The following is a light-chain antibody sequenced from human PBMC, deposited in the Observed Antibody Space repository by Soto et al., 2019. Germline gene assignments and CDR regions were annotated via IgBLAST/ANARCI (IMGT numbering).Light chain of an antibody. V-gene: IGLV2-14*01. CDR1: SSDVGGYNY. CDR2: EVS. J-gene: IGLJ3*02. CDR3: SSYTTSRTHWV. Sequence: QSVLTQPASVSGSPGQSITISCTGTSSDVGGYNYVSWYQQHPGKAPKLMIYEVSNRPSGVFNRFSGSKSGNTASLTISGLQAEDDADYYCSSYTTSRTHWVFGGGTKVTVL.